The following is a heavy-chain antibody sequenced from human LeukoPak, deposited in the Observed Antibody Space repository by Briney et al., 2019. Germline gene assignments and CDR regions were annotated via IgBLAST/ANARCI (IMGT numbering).Heavy chain of an antibody. CDR3: ARGGGSGSYKEIDY. V-gene: IGHV4-34*01. Sequence: SETLSLTCAVYGGSFSGYYWSWIRQPPGKGLEWIGEINHSVSTNYNPSLKSRVTISVDTSKNQFSLKLSSVTAADTAVYYCARGGGSGSYKEIDYWGQGTLVTVSS. J-gene: IGHJ4*02. CDR1: GGSFSGYY. CDR2: INHSVST. D-gene: IGHD3-10*01.